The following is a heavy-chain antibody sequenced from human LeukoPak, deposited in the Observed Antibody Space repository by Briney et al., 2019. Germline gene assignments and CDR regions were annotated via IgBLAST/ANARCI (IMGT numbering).Heavy chain of an antibody. Sequence: ASVKVSCKASGGTFSSYAISWVRQAPGQGLEWMGGIIPIFGTANYAQKFQDRVTITADESTSTAYMELSSLRSEDTAVYYCARGEYYYDSSGSQIPSFDYWGQGTLVTVSS. D-gene: IGHD3-22*01. CDR1: GGTFSSYA. CDR2: IIPIFGTA. CDR3: ARGEYYYDSSGSQIPSFDY. V-gene: IGHV1-69*13. J-gene: IGHJ4*02.